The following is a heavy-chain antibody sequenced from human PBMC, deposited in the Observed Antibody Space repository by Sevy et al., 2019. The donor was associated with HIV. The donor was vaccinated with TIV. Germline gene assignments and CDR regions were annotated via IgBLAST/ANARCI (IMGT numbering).Heavy chain of an antibody. CDR2: ITNSGGVT. D-gene: IGHD3-10*01. Sequence: GGALRLSCAASGLSFSVYGMSWGRQAAGKGLEWVSSITNSGGVTWYADSVRGRFTISRDNSRNTLYLQMNSLRAEDTAVYYCATSGQLDYWGRGTLVTVSS. V-gene: IGHV3-23*01. CDR1: GLSFSVYG. J-gene: IGHJ4*02. CDR3: ATSGQLDY.